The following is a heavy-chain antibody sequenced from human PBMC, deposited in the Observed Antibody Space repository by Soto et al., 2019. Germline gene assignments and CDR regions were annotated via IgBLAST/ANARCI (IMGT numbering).Heavy chain of an antibody. CDR3: ARRDKRDGMDV. J-gene: IGHJ6*02. CDR1: GGSFSGYY. Sequence: PSETLSLTCAVYGGSFSGYYWSWIRQPPGKGLEWIGEINHSGSTNYNPSLKSRVTISVDTSKNQFSLKLSSVTAVDTAVYYCARRDKRDGMDVWGQGTTVTVSS. V-gene: IGHV4-34*01. CDR2: INHSGST.